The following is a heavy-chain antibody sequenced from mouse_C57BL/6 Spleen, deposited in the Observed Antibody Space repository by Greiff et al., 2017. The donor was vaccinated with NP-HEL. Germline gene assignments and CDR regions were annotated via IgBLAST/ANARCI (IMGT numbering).Heavy chain of an antibody. CDR3: AANYGSSPAWFAY. Sequence: VQLQQSVAELVRPGASVKLSCTASGFNIKNTYMHWVKQRPEQGLEWIGRIDPANGNTKYAPKFQGKATITADTSSNTADLQLSSLTSEDTAIYYCAANYGSSPAWFAYWGQGTLVTVSA. V-gene: IGHV14-3*01. CDR2: IDPANGNT. D-gene: IGHD1-1*01. CDR1: GFNIKNTY. J-gene: IGHJ3*01.